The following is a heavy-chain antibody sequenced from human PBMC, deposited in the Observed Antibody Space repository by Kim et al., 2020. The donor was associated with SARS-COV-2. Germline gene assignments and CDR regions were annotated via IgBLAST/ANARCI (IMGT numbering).Heavy chain of an antibody. J-gene: IGHJ4*02. D-gene: IGHD6-6*01. V-gene: IGHV4-4*02. Sequence: NPSLKSRVTILLDKSKNQFSLRLTAVTAADTAMYYCAREYSSSAPSFDYWGRGTLVSVSS. CDR3: AREYSSSAPSFDY.